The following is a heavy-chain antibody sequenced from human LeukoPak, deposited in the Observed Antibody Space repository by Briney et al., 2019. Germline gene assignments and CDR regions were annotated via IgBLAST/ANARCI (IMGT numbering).Heavy chain of an antibody. CDR1: GFTFSNHG. V-gene: IGHV3-15*01. Sequence: GGSLRLSCAASGFTFSNHGMHWVRQAPGKGLEWVGRIRSKTDGGTTDYAAPVKGRFTISRDDSKNTLYLQMNSLKTEDTAVYFCATGTEQQWLSLDYWGQGTLVTVSS. J-gene: IGHJ4*02. CDR3: ATGTEQQWLSLDY. D-gene: IGHD6-19*01. CDR2: IRSKTDGGTT.